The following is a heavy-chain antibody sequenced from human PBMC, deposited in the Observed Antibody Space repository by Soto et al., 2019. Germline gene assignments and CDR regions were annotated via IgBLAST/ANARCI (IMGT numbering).Heavy chain of an antibody. CDR2: INHSGST. J-gene: IGHJ4*02. Sequence: SETLSLTCAVYCGSFSGYYWSWIRQPPGKGLEWIGEINHSGSTNYNPSLKSRVTISVDTSKNQFSLKLSSVTAADTAVYYCARGGGAGTTEQIVDYWGQGTLVTVPQ. CDR1: CGSFSGYY. V-gene: IGHV4-34*01. D-gene: IGHD1-7*01. CDR3: ARGGGAGTTEQIVDY.